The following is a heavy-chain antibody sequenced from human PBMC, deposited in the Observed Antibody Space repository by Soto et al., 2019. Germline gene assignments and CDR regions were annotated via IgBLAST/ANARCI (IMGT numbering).Heavy chain of an antibody. Sequence: SETLSLTCTVSGDSISNYYWSWIRQAPGKGLEWIGFIYHSGNTNYNPSLKSRVTMSIDTSKSQFSLKLNSVTAADTAVYYCARDKGIASSGPFDYGGPGTLGTVPS. CDR3: ARDKGIASSGPFDY. J-gene: IGHJ4*02. CDR2: IYHSGNT. V-gene: IGHV4-59*01. D-gene: IGHD6-13*01. CDR1: GDSISNYY.